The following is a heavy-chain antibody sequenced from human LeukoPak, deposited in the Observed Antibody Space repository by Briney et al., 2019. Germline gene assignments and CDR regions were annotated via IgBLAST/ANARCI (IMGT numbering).Heavy chain of an antibody. CDR2: INHSGST. Sequence: PSETLSLTCAVYGGSFSGYCWSWIRQPPGKGLEWIGEINHSGSTNYNPSLKSRVTISVDTSKNQFSLKLSSATAADTAVYYCARGRGRGFTYFDYWGQGTLVTVSS. J-gene: IGHJ4*02. V-gene: IGHV4-34*01. D-gene: IGHD1-26*01. CDR1: GGSFSGYC. CDR3: ARGRGRGFTYFDY.